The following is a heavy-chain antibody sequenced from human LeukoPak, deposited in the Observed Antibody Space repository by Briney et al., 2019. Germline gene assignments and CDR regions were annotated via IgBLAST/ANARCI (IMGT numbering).Heavy chain of an antibody. V-gene: IGHV3-33*01. D-gene: IGHD6-19*01. Sequence: PGGSLRLSCAASGFTFSSYGMHWVRQAPGKGLEWVAVIWYDGSSKYYTDSVRGRFTISRDNSKNTLYLQMNSLRVEDTAVYYCARDLSSGWYGPLNWGQGTLVTVSS. CDR2: IWYDGSSK. J-gene: IGHJ4*02. CDR3: ARDLSSGWYGPLN. CDR1: GFTFSSYG.